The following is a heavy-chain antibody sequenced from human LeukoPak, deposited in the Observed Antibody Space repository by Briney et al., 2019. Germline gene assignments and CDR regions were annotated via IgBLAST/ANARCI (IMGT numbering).Heavy chain of an antibody. J-gene: IGHJ4*02. V-gene: IGHV3-23*01. CDR3: AKDPYSGSYYGRGYFDY. Sequence: PGGSLRLSCAASGFTFSSYAMSWVRQAPGKGLEWVSAISGSGGCTYYADSVKGRFTISRDNSKNTLYLQMNSLRAEDTAVYYCAKDPYSGSYYGRGYFDYWGQGTLVTVSS. CDR2: ISGSGGCT. CDR1: GFTFSSYA. D-gene: IGHD1-26*01.